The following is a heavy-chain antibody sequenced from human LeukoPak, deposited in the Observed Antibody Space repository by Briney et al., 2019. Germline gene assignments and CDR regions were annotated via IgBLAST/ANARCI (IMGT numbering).Heavy chain of an antibody. V-gene: IGHV1-24*01. CDR1: GYTLTELS. D-gene: IGHD3-10*01. CDR2: FDPEDGET. CDR3: ATTLLWRRAFDI. J-gene: IGHJ3*02. Sequence: GASVKVSCKVSGYTLTELSMHWVRQAPGKGLEWMGGFDPEDGETIYAQKFQGRVTMTEDTSTDTAYMELSSLRSEDTAVYYCATTLLWRRAFDIWGQGTMATVSS.